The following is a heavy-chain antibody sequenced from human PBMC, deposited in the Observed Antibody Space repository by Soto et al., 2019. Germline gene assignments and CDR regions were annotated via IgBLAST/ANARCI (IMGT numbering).Heavy chain of an antibody. J-gene: IGHJ4*02. CDR2: FDPEDGET. CDR3: ATGHYYDSSGYPYDY. D-gene: IGHD3-22*01. CDR1: GYTLTELS. Sequence: ASVKVSCKVSGYTLTELSMHWVRQAPGKGLEWMGGFDPEDGETIYAQKFQGRVTMTEDTSTDTAYMGLSSLRSEDTALYYCATGHYYDSSGYPYDYWGQGTLVTVSS. V-gene: IGHV1-24*01.